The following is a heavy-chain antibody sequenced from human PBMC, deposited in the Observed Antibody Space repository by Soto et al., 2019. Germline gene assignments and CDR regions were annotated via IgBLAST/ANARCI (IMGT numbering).Heavy chain of an antibody. D-gene: IGHD3-10*01. V-gene: IGHV1-2*04. J-gene: IGHJ4*02. CDR2: INPNSGGT. Sequence: ASVKVSCKASGYTFTGYYMHWVRQAPGQGLEWMGWINPNSGGTNYAQKFQGWVTMTRDTSISTAYMELSRLRSDDTAVYYCARDSKSRITMVRGVIIGYYFDYWGQGTLVTVSS. CDR1: GYTFTGYY. CDR3: ARDSKSRITMVRGVIIGYYFDY.